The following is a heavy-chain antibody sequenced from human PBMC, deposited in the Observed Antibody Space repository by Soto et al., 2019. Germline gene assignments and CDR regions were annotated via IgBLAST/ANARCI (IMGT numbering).Heavy chain of an antibody. J-gene: IGHJ6*02. CDR3: ARDCSGGSCYYYYGMDV. V-gene: IGHV3-53*01. CDR1: GFTVSSNY. Sequence: GGSLRLSCAASGFTVSSNYMSWVRRAPGKGLEWVSVIYSGGSTYYADSVKGRFTISRDNSKNTLYLQMNSLRAEDTAVYYCARDCSGGSCYYYYGMDVRGQGTTDIVSS. D-gene: IGHD2-15*01. CDR2: IYSGGST.